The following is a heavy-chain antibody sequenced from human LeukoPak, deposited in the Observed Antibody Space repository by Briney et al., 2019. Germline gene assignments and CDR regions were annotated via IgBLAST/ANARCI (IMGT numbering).Heavy chain of an antibody. Sequence: ASVKVSCKASGYTFTSYDINWVRQAPGQGLEWMGRINAYNGNTNYAQKLQGRVTMTRDTSTSTAYMELRSLRSDDTAVYYCARDATVNADGRGEGSYYLDYWGQGTLVTVSS. D-gene: IGHD4-17*01. CDR2: INAYNGNT. J-gene: IGHJ4*02. CDR3: ARDATVNADGRGEGSYYLDY. V-gene: IGHV1-18*04. CDR1: GYTFTSYD.